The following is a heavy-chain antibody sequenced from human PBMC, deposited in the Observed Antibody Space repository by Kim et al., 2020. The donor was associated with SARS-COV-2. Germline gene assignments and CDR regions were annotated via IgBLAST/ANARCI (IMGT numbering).Heavy chain of an antibody. CDR1: GYTLTELS. J-gene: IGHJ4*02. CDR2: FDPEDGET. CDR3: ATARGGDHQGGYYFDY. Sequence: ASVKVSCKVSGYTLTELSMHWVRQAPGKGLEWMGGFDPEDGETIYAQKFQGRVTMTEDTSTDTAYMELSSLRSEDTAVYYCATARGGDHQGGYYFDYWGQGTLVTVSS. V-gene: IGHV1-24*01. D-gene: IGHD2-21*02.